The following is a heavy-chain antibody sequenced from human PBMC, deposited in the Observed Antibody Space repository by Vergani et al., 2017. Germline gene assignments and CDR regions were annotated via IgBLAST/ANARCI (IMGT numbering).Heavy chain of an antibody. Sequence: QVQLVQSGAEVKKPGASVKVSCKASGYTFTSYGISWVRQAPGQGLEWMGWISAYNGNTNYAQKLQGRVTMTTDTSTSTAYMALRSLRSDDTAVYYCARESDALRYVDGSPPYSDYWGQGTLVTVSS. CDR1: GYTFTSYG. J-gene: IGHJ4*02. CDR2: ISAYNGNT. D-gene: IGHD3-9*01. V-gene: IGHV1-18*04. CDR3: ARESDALRYVDGSPPYSDY.